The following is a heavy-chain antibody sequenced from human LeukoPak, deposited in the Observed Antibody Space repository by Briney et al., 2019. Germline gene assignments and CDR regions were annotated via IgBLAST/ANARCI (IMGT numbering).Heavy chain of an antibody. CDR2: ISSSRSYI. CDR1: GFTFSSYS. J-gene: IGHJ4*02. D-gene: IGHD3-22*01. V-gene: IGHV3-21*01. Sequence: TGGSLRLSCAASGFTFSSYSMNWVRQAPGKGLEWVSSISSSRSYIYYTDSVKGRFTISRDNAKNSLYLQMNSLRAEDTAVYYCASSEDRSGYYYYFDYWGQGTLVTVSS. CDR3: ASSEDRSGYYYYFDY.